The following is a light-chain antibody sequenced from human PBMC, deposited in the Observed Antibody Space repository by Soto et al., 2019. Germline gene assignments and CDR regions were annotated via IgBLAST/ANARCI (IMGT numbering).Light chain of an antibody. V-gene: IGLV1-51*01. Sequence: QSVLTQPPSVSAGPGQKVTISFSRNSSNIGNNYVSWYQQLPGTAPKLLIYDNNNRPSGIPDRFSGSRSGTSATLGITGLQTGDEADYYCGAWDSSLSAYVFGTGTKVTVL. CDR2: DNN. J-gene: IGLJ1*01. CDR3: GAWDSSLSAYV. CDR1: SSNIGNNY.